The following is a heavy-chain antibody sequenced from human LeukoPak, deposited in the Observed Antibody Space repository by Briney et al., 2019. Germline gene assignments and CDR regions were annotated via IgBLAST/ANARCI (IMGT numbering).Heavy chain of an antibody. Sequence: SETLSLTCAVSGGSISSSNWWSWVRQPPGKGLEWIGEIYHSGSTNYNPSLKSRVTISVDTSKNQFSLKLSSVTAADTAVYYCARVTSMVRGVIPGYFDYWGQGTLVTVSS. J-gene: IGHJ4*02. CDR2: IYHSGST. CDR1: GGSISSSNW. CDR3: ARVTSMVRGVIPGYFDY. V-gene: IGHV4-4*02. D-gene: IGHD3-10*01.